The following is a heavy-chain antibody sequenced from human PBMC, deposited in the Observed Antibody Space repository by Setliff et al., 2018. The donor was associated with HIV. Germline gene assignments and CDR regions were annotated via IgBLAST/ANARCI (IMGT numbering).Heavy chain of an antibody. Sequence: ASVKVSCKASGYTFTGYYMHWVRQAPGQGLEWMGRINPNSGGTNYAQKFQGRVTMTRDTSISTAYMELSRLRSDDTAVYYCARGYGSGSYYNGFDPWGQGTLVTVSS. V-gene: IGHV1-2*06. D-gene: IGHD3-10*01. CDR1: GYTFTGYY. CDR2: INPNSGGT. J-gene: IGHJ5*02. CDR3: ARGYGSGSYYNGFDP.